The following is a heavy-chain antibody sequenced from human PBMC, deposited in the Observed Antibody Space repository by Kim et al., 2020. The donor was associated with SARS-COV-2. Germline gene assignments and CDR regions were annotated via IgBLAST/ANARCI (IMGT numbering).Heavy chain of an antibody. Sequence: NYHPSLQSRVTSSVDTSKNPFSLNLSSVTAADTAVYYCARDRLDGWFYPWGQGTLVTVSS. V-gene: IGHV4-59*01. J-gene: IGHJ5*02. CDR3: ARDRLDGWFYP. D-gene: IGHD1-1*01.